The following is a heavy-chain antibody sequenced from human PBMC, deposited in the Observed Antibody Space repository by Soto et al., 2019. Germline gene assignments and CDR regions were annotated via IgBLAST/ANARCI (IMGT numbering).Heavy chain of an antibody. J-gene: IGHJ4*02. Sequence: VQLVQSGAEVKRPGASVKISCKASGDTLSTYYMHWARQAPGQGLEWMGIINPRSGKTNYPQKFTGRVTMARDTSTTTVYKELSTLRSEDTAMYYCARGVGYSDSSGYPFDYWGQGTLVTVSS. CDR1: GDTLSTYY. D-gene: IGHD3-22*01. CDR2: INPRSGKT. CDR3: ARGVGYSDSSGYPFDY. V-gene: IGHV1-46*03.